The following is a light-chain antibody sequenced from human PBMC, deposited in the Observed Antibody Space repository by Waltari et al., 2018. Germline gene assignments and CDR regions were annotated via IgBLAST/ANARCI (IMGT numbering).Light chain of an antibody. V-gene: IGKV1-5*01. CDR2: DAS. J-gene: IGKJ2*01. CDR1: QSISSW. Sequence: DIQMTQSPSTLSASVGDRVTITCRASQSISSWLAWYQQKPGKAPKLLIYDASSFESGVPSRCSGSGSGTEFTLTISSLQPDDFATYYCQQYNSYSYTFGQGTKLEIK. CDR3: QQYNSYSYT.